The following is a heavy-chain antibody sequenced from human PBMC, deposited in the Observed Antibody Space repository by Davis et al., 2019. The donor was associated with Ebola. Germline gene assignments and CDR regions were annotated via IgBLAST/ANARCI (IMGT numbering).Heavy chain of an antibody. CDR1: GFTFSSYS. CDR2: ISSSSSTI. V-gene: IGHV3-48*02. D-gene: IGHD3-3*01. CDR3: ARVPDDFWSGYYNGMDV. Sequence: GESLKISCAASGFTFSSYSMNWVRQAPGKGLEWVSYISSSSSTIYYADSVKGRFTISRDNTKNSLYLQMNSLRDEDTAVYYCARVPDDFWSGYYNGMDVWGQGTTVTVSS. J-gene: IGHJ6*02.